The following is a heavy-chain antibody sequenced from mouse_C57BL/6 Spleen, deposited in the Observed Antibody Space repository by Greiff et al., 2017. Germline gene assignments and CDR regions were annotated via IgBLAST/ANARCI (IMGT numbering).Heavy chain of an antibody. Sequence: EVMLVESGGGLVKPGGSLKLSCAASGFTFSSYAMSWVRQTPEKRLEWVATISDGGSYTYYPDNVKGRFTISRDNAKNNLYLQMSHLKSEDTAMYYCARGDYGSSYRDWYFDVWGTGTTVTVSS. CDR1: GFTFSSYA. CDR2: ISDGGSYT. V-gene: IGHV5-4*03. J-gene: IGHJ1*03. D-gene: IGHD1-1*01. CDR3: ARGDYGSSYRDWYFDV.